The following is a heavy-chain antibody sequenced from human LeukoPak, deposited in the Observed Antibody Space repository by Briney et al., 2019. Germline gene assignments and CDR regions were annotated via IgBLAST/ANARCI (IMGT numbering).Heavy chain of an antibody. CDR1: GGSITSNW. CDR2: IWHSGST. Sequence: SETLSLTCVVSGGSITSNWWSWVRQPPGKGLEWIGEIWHSGSTTYNPSLKSRVTISIDTSKTQFSLKLSSVTAAGTAVYYCARNGYYSVDYWGQGTLVTVSS. CDR3: ARNGYYSVDY. D-gene: IGHD4-17*01. V-gene: IGHV4-4*02. J-gene: IGHJ4*02.